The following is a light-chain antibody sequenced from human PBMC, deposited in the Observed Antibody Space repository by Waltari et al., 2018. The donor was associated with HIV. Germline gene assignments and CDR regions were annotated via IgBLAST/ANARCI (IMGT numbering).Light chain of an antibody. Sequence: QAGLTQPSSVSKGSGQTATLTCTGTDYNVANEGAVWGQQFQGQPPKLLSYRNNDQPSGISERFFPSRSGKISYLNISRLQPEDEAVYYCSAWDSSLNVWIFGGGTRLTVL. CDR3: SAWDSSLNVWI. V-gene: IGLV10-54*01. J-gene: IGLJ2*01. CDR1: DYNVANEG. CDR2: RNN.